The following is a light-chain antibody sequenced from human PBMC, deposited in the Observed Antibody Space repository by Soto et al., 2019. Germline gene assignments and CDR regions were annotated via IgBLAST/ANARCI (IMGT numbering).Light chain of an antibody. CDR1: QSVSSSH. V-gene: IGKV3D-15*01. J-gene: IGKJ1*01. CDR3: QQYNNWPRT. CDR2: DTS. Sequence: TQSPGTLSLSPVERATLSCRASQSVSSSHLAWYQQKRGQAPRLLIYDTSTRATGIPARFSGSGSGTEFTLTISSLQSEDFAVYYCQQYNNWPRTFGQGTKVDIK.